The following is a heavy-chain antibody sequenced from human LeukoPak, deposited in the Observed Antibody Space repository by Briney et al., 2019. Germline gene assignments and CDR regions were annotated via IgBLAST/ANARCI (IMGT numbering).Heavy chain of an antibody. D-gene: IGHD1-26*01. J-gene: IGHJ4*02. CDR2: ISYDASDN. Sequence: GGSLRLSCAASGFTFSTYAMHWVRQAPGKGLGWVAYISYDASDNNYADSVKGRFTISRDNSKNTLYLQMTSLRADDSAVYYCARVRGGSFGNYFDLGGQGPLVTVSS. CDR1: GFTFSTYA. V-gene: IGHV3-30-3*01. CDR3: ARVRGGSFGNYFDL.